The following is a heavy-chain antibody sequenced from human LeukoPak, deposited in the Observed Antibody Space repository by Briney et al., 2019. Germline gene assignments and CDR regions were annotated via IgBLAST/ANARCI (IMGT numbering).Heavy chain of an antibody. CDR3: ARASGYSGYDWVYYFDY. D-gene: IGHD5-12*01. CDR2: IYTSGST. V-gene: IGHV4-4*07. Sequence: SETLSLTCTVSGGSISSYYWSWIRQPAGKGLEWTGRIYTSGSTNYNPSLKSRVTMSVDTSKNQFSLKLSSVTAADTAVYYCARASGYSGYDWVYYFDYWGQGTLVTVSS. CDR1: GGSISSYY. J-gene: IGHJ4*02.